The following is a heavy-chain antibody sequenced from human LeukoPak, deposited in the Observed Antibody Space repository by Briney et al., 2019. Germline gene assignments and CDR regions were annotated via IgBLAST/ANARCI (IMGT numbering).Heavy chain of an antibody. CDR2: INQDGSET. CDR3: ARPLSRYYYQTTGDGY. Sequence: GGSLRLSCAASGFTLSGYWMSWVRQAPGKGLEWVANINQDGSETHYGDSVKGRFTISRDNAKNSLYLQMNTLRAEDTAVYYCARPLSRYYYQTTGDGYWGRGTLVTVSS. J-gene: IGHJ4*02. CDR1: GFTLSGYW. D-gene: IGHD3-10*01. V-gene: IGHV3-7*01.